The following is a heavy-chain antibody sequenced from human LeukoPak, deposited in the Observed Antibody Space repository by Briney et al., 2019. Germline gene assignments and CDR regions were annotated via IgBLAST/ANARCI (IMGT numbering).Heavy chain of an antibody. CDR1: GFTFRSYS. Sequence: GGSLRLSCAASGFTFRSYSMNWVRQAPGMGLEWVSYISSSSSTIYYADSVKGRFTISRDNAKNSLYLQMKSLRAEDTAVYYCARGKTSQNIVTRKTYNWFDPWGQGTLVTVSS. CDR3: ARGKTSQNIVTRKTYNWFDP. D-gene: IGHD2/OR15-2a*01. J-gene: IGHJ5*02. CDR2: ISSSSSTI. V-gene: IGHV3-48*04.